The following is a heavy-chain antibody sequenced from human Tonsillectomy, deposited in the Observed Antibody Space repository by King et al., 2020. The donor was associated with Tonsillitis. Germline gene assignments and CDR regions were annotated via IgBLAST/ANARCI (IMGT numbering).Heavy chain of an antibody. CDR1: GDSVSSKSAA. D-gene: IGHD4-17*01. CDR3: AREAYGDYVSHWFDP. Sequence: HVQLQQSGPGLVKPSQTLSLTCAISGDSVSSKSAAWNWIRQSPSRGLEWLERTYYRSKWYDDYAVSVKSRITINPDTSKNQFSLHLNSVTPEDTAVYYCAREAYGDYVSHWFDPWGQGTLVTVSS. V-gene: IGHV6-1*01. J-gene: IGHJ5*02. CDR2: TYYRSKWYD.